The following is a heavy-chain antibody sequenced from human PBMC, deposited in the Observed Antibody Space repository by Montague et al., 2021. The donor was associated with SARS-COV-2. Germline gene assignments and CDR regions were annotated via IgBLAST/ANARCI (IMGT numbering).Heavy chain of an antibody. CDR2: IDWDDDK. CDR3: ARISAWYSSGWSAFDY. J-gene: IGHJ4*02. V-gene: IGHV2-70*20. Sequence: PALVTPTQTLTLTCTFSGFSLSTSGMCVSWVRQPPGKALEWLALIDWDDDKYYSTSLKTRLTISKDTSKNQVVLTTTNMDPVDTATYYCARISAWYSSGWSAFDYWGQGTLVTVSS. CDR1: GFSLSTSGMC. D-gene: IGHD6-19*01.